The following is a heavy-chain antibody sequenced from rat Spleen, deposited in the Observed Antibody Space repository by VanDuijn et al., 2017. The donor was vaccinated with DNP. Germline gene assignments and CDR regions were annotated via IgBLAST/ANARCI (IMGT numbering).Heavy chain of an antibody. Sequence: EVQLQESGPGLVKPSQSLSLTCSVTGYSITSNYWGWIRKFPGNKMEWIGHISYSGSASYNPSIKSRISITRDTSKNQFFLQLNSVTTEDTATYFCAREEAYYGYDYLDYWGQGVMVTVSS. CDR1: GYSITSNY. D-gene: IGHD1-7*01. CDR2: ISYSGSA. V-gene: IGHV3-1*01. J-gene: IGHJ2*01. CDR3: AREEAYYGYDYLDY.